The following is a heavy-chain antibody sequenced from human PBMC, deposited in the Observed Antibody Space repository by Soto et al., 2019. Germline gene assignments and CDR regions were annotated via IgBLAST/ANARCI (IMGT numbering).Heavy chain of an antibody. CDR3: VRHSCKIESSVGPTSFDY. V-gene: IGHV5-51*01. D-gene: IGHD1-26*01. Sequence: GESLKISCEASGYTFTNYWIGWVRQMPGTGLEWMGIIYPRDSDTRYSPSFQDQVTMSVDKSIGTAYLQWSSLKASDTAMYYCVRHSCKIESSVGPTSFDYWGQGTLVASPQ. CDR2: IYPRDSDT. J-gene: IGHJ4*02. CDR1: GYTFTNYW.